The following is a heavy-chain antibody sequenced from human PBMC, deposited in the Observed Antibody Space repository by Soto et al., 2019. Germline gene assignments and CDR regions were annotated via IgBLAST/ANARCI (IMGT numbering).Heavy chain of an antibody. D-gene: IGHD2-2*01. V-gene: IGHV1-18*01. J-gene: IGHJ4*02. CDR3: AGGYQLLPEY. Sequence: AASVKVSCKASGYTFTSYGISWVRQAPGQGLEWMGWISAGNGNTKYSQKFQGRVTITRDTSASTAYMELSSLRSEDTAVYYCAGGYQLLPEYWGQGTLVTVSS. CDR2: ISAGNGNT. CDR1: GYTFTSYG.